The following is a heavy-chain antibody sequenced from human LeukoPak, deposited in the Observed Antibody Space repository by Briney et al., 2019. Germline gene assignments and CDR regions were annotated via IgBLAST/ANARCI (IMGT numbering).Heavy chain of an antibody. J-gene: IGHJ4*02. CDR3: ARVQKVGATGGEFDY. V-gene: IGHV3-23*01. CDR2: ITSGGAP. Sequence: GGSLRLSCAASGFTFSNYAVMWVRQAPGQGLEWVSAITSGGAPRYADSVKGRFTISRDNSKNTLYLQMNSLRAEDTAVYYCARVQKVGATGGEFDYWGQGTLVTVSS. CDR1: GFTFSNYA. D-gene: IGHD1-26*01.